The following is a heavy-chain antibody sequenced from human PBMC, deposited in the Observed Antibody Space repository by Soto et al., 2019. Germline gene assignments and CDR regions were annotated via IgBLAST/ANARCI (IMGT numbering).Heavy chain of an antibody. CDR1: GGTFSSYA. CDR3: VRVVAIPGYPDH. CDR2: IVPIVGTT. Sequence: QVQLVQSGAEVRQPASSVKVSCKTSGGTFSSYAISWVRQAPGQGLEWMGGIVPIVGTTTYAQKFQGRVTXXAXXATCTAYMQLSRLRSDDTAVYYCVRVVAIPGYPDHWGQGTLVTVSS. V-gene: IGHV1-69*12. D-gene: IGHD5-12*01. J-gene: IGHJ4*02.